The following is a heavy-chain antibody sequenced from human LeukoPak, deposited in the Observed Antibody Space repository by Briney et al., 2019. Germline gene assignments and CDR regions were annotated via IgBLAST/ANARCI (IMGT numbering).Heavy chain of an antibody. J-gene: IGHJ3*02. Sequence: GGSLRLSCAASGFTFSSYWMSWVRQAPGKGLEWVANIKQDGGEKYYVDSVKGRFTISRDNAKNSLYLQMNSLRAEDTAVYYCARVTYYYDSSGYYADAFDIWGQGTMVTASS. CDR1: GFTFSSYW. V-gene: IGHV3-7*01. D-gene: IGHD3-22*01. CDR3: ARVTYYYDSSGYYADAFDI. CDR2: IKQDGGEK.